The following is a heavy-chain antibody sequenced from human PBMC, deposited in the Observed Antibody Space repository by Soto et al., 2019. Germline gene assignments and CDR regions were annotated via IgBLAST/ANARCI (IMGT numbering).Heavy chain of an antibody. CDR1: GGTFSSYG. CDR2: IIPIFGTA. CDR3: ARGVWSERPHAAGYSYVYDGMDV. D-gene: IGHD5-18*01. V-gene: IGHV1-69*12. Sequence: QVQLVQSGAEVKKPGSSVKVSCKASGGTFSSYGISWVRQAPGQGLEWMGGIIPIFGTANYAQKFQGRVTFTADESTSTAYMELNSVRSEETAVYYCARGVWSERPHAAGYSYVYDGMDVLGQGTTVTVSS. J-gene: IGHJ6*02.